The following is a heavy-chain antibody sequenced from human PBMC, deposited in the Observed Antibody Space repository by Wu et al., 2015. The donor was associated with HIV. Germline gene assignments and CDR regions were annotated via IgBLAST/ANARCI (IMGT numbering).Heavy chain of an antibody. CDR1: GYTFTSYG. Sequence: QVQLVQSGAEVKKPGASVKVSCKASGYTFTSYGISWVRQAPGQGLEWMGWISAYNGNTNYAQKLQGRVTMTTDTSTSTAYMELRSLRSDDTAVYYCARDGAIYCSSTSCYTGAMDVWGKGTTVTVSS. D-gene: IGHD2-2*02. J-gene: IGHJ6*03. CDR3: ARDGAIYCSSTSCYTGAMDV. V-gene: IGHV1-18*01. CDR2: ISAYNGNT.